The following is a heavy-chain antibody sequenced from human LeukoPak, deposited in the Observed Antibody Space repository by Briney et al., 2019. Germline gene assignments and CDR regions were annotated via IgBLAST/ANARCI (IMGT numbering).Heavy chain of an antibody. CDR3: ARDEAYCSGGSCGAFDI. CDR1: GGTFSSYA. V-gene: IGHV1-69*01. D-gene: IGHD2-15*01. Sequence: SVTVSCKASGGTFSSYAISWVRQAPGQGLEWMGGIIPIFGTANYAQKFQGRVTITADESTSTAYMELSSLRSEDTAVYYCARDEAYCSGGSCGAFDIWGQGTMVTVSS. J-gene: IGHJ3*02. CDR2: IIPIFGTA.